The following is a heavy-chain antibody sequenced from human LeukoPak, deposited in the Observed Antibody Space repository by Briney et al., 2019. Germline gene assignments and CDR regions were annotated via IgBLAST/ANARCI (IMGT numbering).Heavy chain of an antibody. CDR2: ISSSSSYI. J-gene: IGHJ4*02. Sequence: PGGSLRLSCAASGFTFSSYSMNWVRQAPGKGLEWVSSISSSSSYIYYADSVKGRFTISRDNAKNSLYLQMNSLRAEDTAVYYCARGNYDYVWGSYRYTDYWGQGTLVTVSS. CDR3: ARGNYDYVWGSYRYTDY. CDR1: GFTFSSYS. V-gene: IGHV3-21*01. D-gene: IGHD3-16*02.